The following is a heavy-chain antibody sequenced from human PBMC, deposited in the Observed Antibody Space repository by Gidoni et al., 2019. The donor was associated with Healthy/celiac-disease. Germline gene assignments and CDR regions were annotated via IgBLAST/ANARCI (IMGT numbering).Heavy chain of an antibody. D-gene: IGHD3-3*01. CDR2: ISWNSGSI. CDR3: AKGPYYDFWSGYYKTRYFDL. V-gene: IGHV3-9*01. Sequence: EVQLVESGGGLVQPGRSLRLSCAASGFPFADYAMHWVRQAPGEGLEWVSGISWNSGSIGYADSVKGRFTISRDNAKNSLYLQMNSLRAEDTALYYCAKGPYYDFWSGYYKTRYFDLWGRGTLVTVSS. J-gene: IGHJ2*01. CDR1: GFPFADYA.